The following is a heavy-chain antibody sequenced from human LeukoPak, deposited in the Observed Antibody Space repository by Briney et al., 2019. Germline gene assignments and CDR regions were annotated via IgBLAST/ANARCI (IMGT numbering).Heavy chain of an antibody. Sequence: GGSLRLSCAASGFTFSYYTMNWVRQAPGKGLEWVSSITSSSYIYYADSVKGRFTISRDNAKNSLYLQMNSLRAEDTAVYYCAELGITMIGGVWGKGTTVTISS. D-gene: IGHD3-10*02. CDR1: GFTFSYYT. CDR3: AELGITMIGGV. J-gene: IGHJ6*04. CDR2: ITSSSYI. V-gene: IGHV3-69-1*02.